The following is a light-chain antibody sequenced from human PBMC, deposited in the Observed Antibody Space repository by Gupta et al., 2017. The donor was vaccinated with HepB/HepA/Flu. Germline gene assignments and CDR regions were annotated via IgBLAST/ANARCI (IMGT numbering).Light chain of an antibody. J-gene: IGKJ4*01. V-gene: IGKV1-9*01. CDR2: AAS. CDR3: QQLDSSPLT. Sequence: DIQLTQSPSFLSASVGDRVTITCRASQGISSYLAWYQQKPGKAPKLLIYAASTLHSGVPSRFSGSGSGTEFTLTISSLQPEDFATYYCQQLDSSPLTFGGGTRVEIK. CDR1: QGISSY.